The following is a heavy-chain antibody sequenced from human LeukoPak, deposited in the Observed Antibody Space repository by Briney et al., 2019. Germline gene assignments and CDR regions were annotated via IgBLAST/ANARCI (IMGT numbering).Heavy chain of an antibody. J-gene: IGHJ6*03. CDR3: ARDAYYYGSGSLESYYYYYMDV. CDR1: GFTFSTYS. CDR2: ISCTSTSI. V-gene: IGHV3-21*01. D-gene: IGHD3-10*01. Sequence: GGSLRLSCAASGFTFSTYSMNWVRQAPGRGLEWVSSISCTSTSIYYADSVKGRFTISRDNAANSVSLQMNSLRADDTAVYYCARDAYYYGSGSLESYYYYYMDVWGKGTTVTVSS.